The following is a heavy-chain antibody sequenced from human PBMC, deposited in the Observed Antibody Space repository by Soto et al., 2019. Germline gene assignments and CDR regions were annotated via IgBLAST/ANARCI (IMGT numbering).Heavy chain of an antibody. CDR2: IDPSDSYT. CDR1: GYSFTSYW. J-gene: IGHJ4*02. D-gene: IGHD3-22*01. CDR3: ASGNDDSSGYLDY. Sequence: PGESLKISCKGSGYSFTSYWISWVRQMPGKGLEWMGRIDPSDSYTNYSPSFQGHVTISADKSISTAYLQWSSLKASDTAMYYCASGNDDSSGYLDYWGQGTLVTVSS. V-gene: IGHV5-10-1*01.